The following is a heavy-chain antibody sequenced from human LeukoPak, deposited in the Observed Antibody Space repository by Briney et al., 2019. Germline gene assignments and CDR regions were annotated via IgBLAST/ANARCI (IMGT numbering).Heavy chain of an antibody. CDR3: ARPSYYYDKPFDY. CDR2: VIPIFGIA. CDR1: GGTFSSYA. V-gene: IGHV1-69*05. Sequence: SVRVSCVASGGTFSSYAISSVRQAPGQGLECMGRVIPIFGIANYAQKFQGSVTITTDESTSKAYMDMSSLSSEDTAVYYCARPSYYYDKPFDYWGQGTLVTVSS. D-gene: IGHD3-22*01. J-gene: IGHJ4*02.